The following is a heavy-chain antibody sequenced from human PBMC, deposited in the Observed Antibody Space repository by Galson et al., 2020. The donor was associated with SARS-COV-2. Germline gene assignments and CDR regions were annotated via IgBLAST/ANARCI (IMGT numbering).Heavy chain of an antibody. D-gene: IGHD6-13*01. J-gene: IGHJ4*02. V-gene: IGHV3-33*01. CDR3: ARDISAAGLDY. CDR2: IWYDGSNK. CDR1: GFIFSNYG. Sequence: TGGSLRLSCAASGFIFSNYGMHWVRQAPGKGLEWVAVIWYDGSNKYYADSVKGRFTISRDDSKNTLYLQMNSLRAEDTAVYYCARDISAAGLDYWGQGTLVTVSS.